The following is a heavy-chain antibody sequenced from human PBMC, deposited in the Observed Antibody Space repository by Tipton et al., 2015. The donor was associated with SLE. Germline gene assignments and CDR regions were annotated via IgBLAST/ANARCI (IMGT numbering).Heavy chain of an antibody. V-gene: IGHV1-69*13. CDR1: GYTFTSYG. Sequence: QLVQSGAEVKKPGASVKVSCKASGYTFTSYGISWVRQAPGQGLEWMGGIIPIFGTANYAQKFQGRVTITADESTSTAYMELSSLISEDTAVYYCARETGFSLYYFDYWGQGTLVTVSS. CDR2: IIPIFGTA. D-gene: IGHD3-16*02. CDR3: ARETGFSLYYFDY. J-gene: IGHJ4*02.